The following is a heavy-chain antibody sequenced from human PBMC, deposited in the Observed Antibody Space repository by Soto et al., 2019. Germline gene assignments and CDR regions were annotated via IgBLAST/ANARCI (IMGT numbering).Heavy chain of an antibody. CDR3: ARHGNAICQLAYFGYYYYYYMDV. CDR2: IYFSGST. V-gene: IGHV4-59*08. Sequence: SETLSLTCTVSGGSISSYYWSWIRQPPGKGLEWIGYIYFSGSTNYNPSLKSRVTISVDTSTNQFSLKLSSVTAADTAVYYCARHGNAICQLAYFGYYYYYYMDVWGKGTTVPVAS. D-gene: IGHD2-2*01. J-gene: IGHJ6*03. CDR1: GGSISSYY.